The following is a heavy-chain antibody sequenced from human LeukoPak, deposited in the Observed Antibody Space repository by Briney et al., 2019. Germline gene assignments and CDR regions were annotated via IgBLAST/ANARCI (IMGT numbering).Heavy chain of an antibody. CDR1: GFSISGCSFY. Sequence: PSGTLSLTCTDSGFSISGCSFYWGRIPQAPGKGLEWIGSIYYSGSTYYNPSLKSRVTISVDTPKNQFSLKLNSVTATDTAVYYCARHYGPWGQGTLVTVSS. CDR2: IYYSGST. CDR3: ARHYGP. V-gene: IGHV4-39*01. D-gene: IGHD3-10*01. J-gene: IGHJ4*02.